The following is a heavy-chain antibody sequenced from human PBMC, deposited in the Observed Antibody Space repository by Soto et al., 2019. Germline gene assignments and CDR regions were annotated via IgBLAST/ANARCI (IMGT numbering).Heavy chain of an antibody. CDR3: ANTKLPIAARPTQAPYGMDV. J-gene: IGHJ6*02. Sequence: SVKVSCKASGGTFSSYAISWVRQAPGQGLEWMGGIIPIFGTANYAQKFQGRVTITADESTSTAYMELSSLRSEDTAVYYCANTKLPIAARPTQAPYGMDVWGQGTTVTVS. V-gene: IGHV1-69*13. CDR1: GGTFSSYA. CDR2: IIPIFGTA. D-gene: IGHD6-6*01.